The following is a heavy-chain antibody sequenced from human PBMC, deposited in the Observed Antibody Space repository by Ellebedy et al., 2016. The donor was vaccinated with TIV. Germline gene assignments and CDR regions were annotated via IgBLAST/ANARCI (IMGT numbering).Heavy chain of an antibody. Sequence: AASVKVSCKVSGYTLTALSMHWVRQAPGKGLEWMGGFDPEDDETIYAHKFQGRVTMTEDTSTDTAYMDLSSLRSEDTAVYYCATVFDGYRGLDYWGQGTLVTVSS. CDR1: GYTLTALS. V-gene: IGHV1-24*01. CDR3: ATVFDGYRGLDY. J-gene: IGHJ4*02. D-gene: IGHD5-24*01. CDR2: FDPEDDET.